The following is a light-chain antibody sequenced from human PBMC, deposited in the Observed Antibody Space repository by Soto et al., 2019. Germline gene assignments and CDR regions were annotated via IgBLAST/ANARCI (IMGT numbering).Light chain of an antibody. CDR1: NSDIGYYNY. J-gene: IGLJ2*01. Sequence: QSALTQPPSASGSPGQSVTISCTGTNSDIGYYNYVSWYQQHPGKAPKLMIYEVNKRPSGVPDRVSGSRSGNTASLTVSGLQAEDEAAYYCSSHAGRNKYVVFGGGTQLTVL. CDR3: SSHAGRNKYVV. V-gene: IGLV2-8*01. CDR2: EVN.